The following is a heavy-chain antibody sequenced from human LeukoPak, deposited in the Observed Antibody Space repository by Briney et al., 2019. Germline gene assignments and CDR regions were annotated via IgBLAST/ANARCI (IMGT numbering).Heavy chain of an antibody. CDR1: GFTFRSYW. CDR2: IKPDGSEK. D-gene: IGHD6-19*01. Sequence: GGSLRLSCAASGFTFRSYWMSWVRQAPGKGLEWVANIKPDGSEKYYVDSVKGRFTIFRDKSKTTLFLQMDSLRAEDTAVYYCAKDPEKGLAVARLEHWGQGTLVTVSS. V-gene: IGHV3-7*01. CDR3: AKDPEKGLAVARLEH. J-gene: IGHJ5*02.